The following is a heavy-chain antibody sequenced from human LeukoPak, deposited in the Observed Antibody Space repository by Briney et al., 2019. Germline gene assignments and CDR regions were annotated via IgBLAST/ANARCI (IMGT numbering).Heavy chain of an antibody. V-gene: IGHV4-61*02. CDR2: IYTSGST. D-gene: IGHD3-10*01. CDR1: GGSISSGSYY. Sequence: PLETLSLTCTVSGGSISSGSYYWSWIRQPAGKGLEWIGRIYTSGSTNYNPSLKSRVTISVDTSKNQFSLKLSSVTAADTAVYYCARDRMVRGVIDYWGQGTLVTVSS. CDR3: ARDRMVRGVIDY. J-gene: IGHJ4*02.